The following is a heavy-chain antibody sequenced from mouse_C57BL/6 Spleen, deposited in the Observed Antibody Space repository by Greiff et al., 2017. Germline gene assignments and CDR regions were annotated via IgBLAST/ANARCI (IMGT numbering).Heavy chain of an antibody. J-gene: IGHJ2*01. Sequence: EVQLVESGPELVQPGASVKIPCKSSGYTFPDYNMAWVKQSHGKSLEWIGDINPNNGGTIYNQKFKGKATLTVDKSSSTAYMELRSLTSEDTAVYYYARENSSGSSYFDYWGQGTTLTVSA. CDR3: ARENSSGSSYFDY. D-gene: IGHD3-2*02. V-gene: IGHV1-18*01. CDR1: GYTFPDYN. CDR2: INPNNGGT.